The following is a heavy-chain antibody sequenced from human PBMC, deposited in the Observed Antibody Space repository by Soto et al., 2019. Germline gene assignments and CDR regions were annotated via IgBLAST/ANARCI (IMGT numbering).Heavy chain of an antibody. J-gene: IGHJ4*02. CDR1: GGSINNNY. Sequence: SETLSLTCTVSGGSINNNYWSWIRQPPGRGLEWIGYIFSTGRAYYNPSLETRVAISLDTSKNQLSLKLTSVTAADTAVYYCARGADNSPCYYSLWGRGTLVIVSS. CDR2: IFSTGRA. V-gene: IGHV4-59*01. D-gene: IGHD3-22*01. CDR3: ARGADNSPCYYSL.